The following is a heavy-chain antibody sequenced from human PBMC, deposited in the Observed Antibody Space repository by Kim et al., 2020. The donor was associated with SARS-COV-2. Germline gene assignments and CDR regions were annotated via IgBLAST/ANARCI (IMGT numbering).Heavy chain of an antibody. D-gene: IGHD2-2*01. V-gene: IGHV1-69*04. CDR3: AREVVVPAAGGYFDY. CDR1: GGTFSSYA. CDR2: IIPILGIA. J-gene: IGHJ4*02. Sequence: SVKVSCKASGGTFSSYAISWVRQAPGQGLEWMGRIIPILGIANYAQKFQGRVTITADKSTSTAYMELSSLRSEDTAVYYCAREVVVPAAGGYFDYWGQGPLVTVSS.